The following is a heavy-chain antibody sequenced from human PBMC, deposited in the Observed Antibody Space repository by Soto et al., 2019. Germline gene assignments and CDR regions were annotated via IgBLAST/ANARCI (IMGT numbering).Heavy chain of an antibody. J-gene: IGHJ4*02. D-gene: IGHD5-18*01. CDR1: GGSISSGYYY. V-gene: IGHV4-30-4*01. CDR2: IYYSGST. CDR3: ASEGYSYANTIDY. Sequence: PSETLSLTCTVSGGSISSGYYYWSWIRQPPGKGLEWIVYIYYSGSTYYNPSLKSRVTISVYTSKNQFSLKLNSVTTADTAVYYCASEGYSYANTIDYWGQGTLVTVSS.